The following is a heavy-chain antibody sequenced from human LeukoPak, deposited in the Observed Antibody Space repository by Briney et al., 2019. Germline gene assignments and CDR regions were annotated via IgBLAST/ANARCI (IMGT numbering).Heavy chain of an antibody. D-gene: IGHD3-3*01. V-gene: IGHV4-34*01. CDR1: GGSFSGHY. J-gene: IGHJ5*02. Sequence: SETLSLTCAVYGGSFSGHYWSWIRQPPGKGLEWIGEINHSGSTNYNPSLKSRVTISVDTSKNQFSLKLNSVTAADTAVYYCARDHLANLASRLFDPWGQGSLVTVSS. CDR3: ARDHLANLASRLFDP. CDR2: INHSGST.